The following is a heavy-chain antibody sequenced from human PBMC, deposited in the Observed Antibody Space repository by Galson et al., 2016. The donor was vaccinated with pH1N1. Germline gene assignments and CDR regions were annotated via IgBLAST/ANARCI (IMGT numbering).Heavy chain of an antibody. CDR3: ARGEGIRYYYSGMDV. Sequence: TLSLTCTVSGGSMNSADSYWSWIRQPPGKGLEWIGYIYYSGTTYLSPSLKSRLSMSVDMSNNQFSLTLNSVTAADTAVYYFARGEGIRYYYSGMDVWGQGTTVTVFS. D-gene: IGHD3-16*01. CDR1: GGSMNSADSY. J-gene: IGHJ6*02. V-gene: IGHV4-30-4*01. CDR2: IYYSGTT.